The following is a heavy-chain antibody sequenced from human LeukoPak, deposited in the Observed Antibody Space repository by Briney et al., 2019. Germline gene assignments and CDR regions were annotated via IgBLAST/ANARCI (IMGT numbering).Heavy chain of an antibody. J-gene: IGHJ5*02. Sequence: KPSETLSFTCAVYGGSFSGYYWSWIRQPPGKGLEWIGEINHSGSTNYNPSLKSRVTISVDTSKNQFSLKLRSVTAADTAVYYCARKEGGQLVNTRRWFDPWGQGTQVTVSS. CDR1: GGSFSGYY. CDR2: INHSGST. V-gene: IGHV4-34*01. D-gene: IGHD6-13*01. CDR3: ARKEGGQLVNTRRWFDP.